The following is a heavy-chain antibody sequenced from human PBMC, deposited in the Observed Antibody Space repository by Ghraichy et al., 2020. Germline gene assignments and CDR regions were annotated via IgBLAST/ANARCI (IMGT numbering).Heavy chain of an antibody. J-gene: IGHJ4*02. Sequence: SETLSLTCTVSGGSISSGGYYWSWIRQHPGKGLEWIGYIYYSGSTYYNPSLKSRVTISVDTSKNQFSLKLSSVNAADTAVYYCARDRHGWGYFDYWGQGTLVTVSS. CDR2: IYYSGST. CDR3: ARDRHGWGYFDY. CDR1: GGSISSGGYY. V-gene: IGHV4-31*03. D-gene: IGHD3-16*01.